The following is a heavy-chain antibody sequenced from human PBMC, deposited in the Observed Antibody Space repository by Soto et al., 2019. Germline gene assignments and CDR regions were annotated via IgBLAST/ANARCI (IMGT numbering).Heavy chain of an antibody. V-gene: IGHV3-30-3*01. D-gene: IGHD5-12*01. CDR1: GFTFSIYA. CDR3: GRRGYIGYEPNLDY. J-gene: IGHJ4*02. Sequence: QVQLVESGGGVVQSGRSLRLSCVASGFTFSIYAIHWVRQAPGKGLEWVAFISYDGSTKYYADSVRGRFTISRDNSKNTLYLQVNSLRADDTAVYYCGRRGYIGYEPNLDYWGQGTLVTVSS. CDR2: ISYDGSTK.